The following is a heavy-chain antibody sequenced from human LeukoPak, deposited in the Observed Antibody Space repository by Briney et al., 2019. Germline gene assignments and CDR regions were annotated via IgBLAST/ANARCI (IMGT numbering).Heavy chain of an antibody. CDR3: VKTMMTFGGVIRTDAFDI. CDR1: GFTFSRYA. V-gene: IGHV3-64D*06. D-gene: IGHD3-16*01. J-gene: IGHJ3*02. CDR2: INNNGDST. Sequence: PGGSLRLSRSASGFTFSRYAMHWVRQAPGKGLEYVSGINNNGDSTYYSDSVKARLTISRDNSKNTLFLQMASLRAEDTAVYYCVKTMMTFGGVIRTDAFDIWGQGTVVIVSS.